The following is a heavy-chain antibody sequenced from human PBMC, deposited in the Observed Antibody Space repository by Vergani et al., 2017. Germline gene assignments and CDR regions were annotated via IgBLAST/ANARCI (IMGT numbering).Heavy chain of an antibody. D-gene: IGHD6-13*01. CDR3: ASDSSSWYESGAFDI. J-gene: IGHJ3*02. CDR1: GFTFSSYE. V-gene: IGHV3-48*03. CDR2: ISSSGSTI. Sequence: EVQLVESGGGLVQPGRSLRLSCAASGFTFSSYEMNWVRQAPGKGLEWVSYISSSGSTIYYADSVKGRFTISRDNAKNSLYLQMNSLRAEDTAVYYCASDSSSWYESGAFDIWGQGTMVTVSS.